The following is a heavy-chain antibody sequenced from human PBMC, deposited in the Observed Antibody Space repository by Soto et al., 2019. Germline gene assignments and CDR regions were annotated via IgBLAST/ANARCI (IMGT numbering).Heavy chain of an antibody. CDR3: ARERLAAAAHDAFDI. V-gene: IGHV3-33*01. CDR2: IWYDGSNK. CDR1: GFTFSSYG. Sequence: HPGGFLRLSCAASGFTFSSYGMHWVRQAPGKGLEWVAVIWYDGSNKYYADSVKGRFTISRDNSKNTLYLQMNSLRAEDTAVYYCARERLAAAAHDAFDIWGQGTMVT. J-gene: IGHJ3*02. D-gene: IGHD6-13*01.